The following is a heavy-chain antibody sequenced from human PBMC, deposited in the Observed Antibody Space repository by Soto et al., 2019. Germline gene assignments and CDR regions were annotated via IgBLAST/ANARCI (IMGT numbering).Heavy chain of an antibody. J-gene: IGHJ4*02. Sequence: QVQIVQSGAEVKRPGASVRVSCRATGYSFKNYAVHWVRQAPGQRLEWMGFTNEGSGNTRFSQKFQGRISITRDTSASTVYLDLSSLTSEDTVIYYCARDDRSVSGVVTLDHWGPGTLVTVSS. CDR3: ARDDRSVSGVVTLDH. CDR1: GYSFKNYA. CDR2: TNEGSGNT. D-gene: IGHD3-3*01. V-gene: IGHV1-3*01.